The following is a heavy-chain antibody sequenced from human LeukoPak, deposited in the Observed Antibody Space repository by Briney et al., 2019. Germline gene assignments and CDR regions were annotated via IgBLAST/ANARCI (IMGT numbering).Heavy chain of an antibody. J-gene: IGHJ4*02. CDR1: GFTFSSYG. CDR3: AKGCCSSTSCIFLDY. Sequence: GGSLRLSCAASGFTFSSYGMHWVRQAPGEGLEWVAVIWYDGSNKYYADSVKGRFTISRDNSKNTLYLQMNSLRAEDTAVYYCAKGCCSSTSCIFLDYWGQGTLVTVSS. CDR2: IWYDGSNK. D-gene: IGHD2-2*01. V-gene: IGHV3-33*06.